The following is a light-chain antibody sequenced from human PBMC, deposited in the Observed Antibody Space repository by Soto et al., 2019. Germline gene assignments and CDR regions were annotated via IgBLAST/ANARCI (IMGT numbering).Light chain of an antibody. J-gene: IGKJ4*01. Sequence: EIVLTQSPGTLSLSQGERATLSCRASQSVSSSYLAWYQQKPGQAPRLLIYGAACRVTGIPDRVSGSGSGTDFTLTISRLEPEDFAVYYCQQYGRSLTFGGGTKVEIK. CDR1: QSVSSSY. CDR3: QQYGRSLT. V-gene: IGKV3-20*01. CDR2: GAA.